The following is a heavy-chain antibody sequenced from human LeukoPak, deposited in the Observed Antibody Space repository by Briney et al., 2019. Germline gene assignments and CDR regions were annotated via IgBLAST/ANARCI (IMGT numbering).Heavy chain of an antibody. V-gene: IGHV1-8*03. CDR2: MNPNSGNT. J-gene: IGHJ5*02. CDR3: AKGSSGYYHGSYNWFDH. Sequence: ASVKVSCKASGYTFTSFDINWVRQATGQGLEWMGWMNPNSGNTGYAQKFQGRVTITRNTSISTAYMELSSLRSEDTAVYYCAKGSSGYYHGSYNWFDHWAQGTLVTVSS. D-gene: IGHD3-22*01. CDR1: GYTFTSFD.